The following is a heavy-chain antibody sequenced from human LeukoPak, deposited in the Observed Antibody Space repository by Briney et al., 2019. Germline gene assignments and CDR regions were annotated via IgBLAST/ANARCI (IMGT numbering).Heavy chain of an antibody. Sequence: SQTLSLTCTVSGGSISSGGYYWRWIRQHPGKGLEWIGYIYYSGSTYYNPSLKSRVTISVDTSKNQFSLKLSSVTAADTAVYYCARDTGGSPNGVCPGYYYMDVWGKGTTVTVSS. D-gene: IGHD2-8*01. CDR2: IYYSGST. J-gene: IGHJ6*03. CDR1: GGSISSGGYY. V-gene: IGHV4-31*03. CDR3: ARDTGGSPNGVCPGYYYMDV.